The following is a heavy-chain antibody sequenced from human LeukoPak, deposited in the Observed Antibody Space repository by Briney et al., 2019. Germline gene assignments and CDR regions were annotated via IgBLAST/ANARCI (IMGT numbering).Heavy chain of an antibody. V-gene: IGHV4-59*01. Sequence: SETLSLTCTVSGGSISSSSWSWIRQPPGKGLEWIGFSFYSGSTNYNPSLKNRVTISVDTSKNQFSLKLTSVTSADTAVYYCARDLDARSAFDVWGQGTMVTVSS. CDR1: GGSISSSS. D-gene: IGHD3-3*01. CDR2: SFYSGST. J-gene: IGHJ3*01. CDR3: ARDLDARSAFDV.